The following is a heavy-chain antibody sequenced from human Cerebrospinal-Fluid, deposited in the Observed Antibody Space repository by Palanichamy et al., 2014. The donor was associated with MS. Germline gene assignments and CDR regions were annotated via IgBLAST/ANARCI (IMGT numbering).Heavy chain of an antibody. J-gene: IGHJ6*01. CDR2: IIPVFGLP. CDR1: GGTFSNNG. D-gene: IGHD3-10*01. CDR3: ARDYERPDTGTPYYQYYYNLDV. Sequence: QVQLVQSGAVMRKPGSSVKVSCKVSGGTFSNNGISWVRQAPGQGLEWMGGIIPVFGLPNYAQKFRGRVTITADKSTTTAYMELSRLTSEDTALYYCARDYERPDTGTPYYQYYYNLDVWGQGTTVIVSS. V-gene: IGHV1-69*17.